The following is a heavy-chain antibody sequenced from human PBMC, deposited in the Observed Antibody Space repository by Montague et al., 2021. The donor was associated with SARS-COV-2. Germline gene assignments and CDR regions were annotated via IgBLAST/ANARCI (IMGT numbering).Heavy chain of an antibody. CDR1: GFYFSYA. CDR2: ISNNGSNK. CDR3: ARESGSFHDGGYFDY. V-gene: IGHV3-30*04. J-gene: IGHJ4*02. Sequence: SLRLSCAASGFYFSYAMHWVRQAPGKGLGWVALISNNGSNKHYADSVKGRFTISRDNTKSTLYLQMNSLRTEDTAVYYCARESGSFHDGGYFDYWGQGSLVTVSS. D-gene: IGHD1-26*01.